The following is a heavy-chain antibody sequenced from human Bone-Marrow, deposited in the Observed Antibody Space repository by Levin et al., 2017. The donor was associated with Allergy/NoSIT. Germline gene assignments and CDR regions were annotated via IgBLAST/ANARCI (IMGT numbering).Heavy chain of an antibody. D-gene: IGHD3-16*01. J-gene: IGHJ4*02. CDR3: ARKGGLQYYFDY. V-gene: IGHV4-34*12. Sequence: SETLSLTCAVYGGSFSGYYWSWIRQPPGKGLEWIGEIIHSGSTNYNPPLKSRVSISVDTSKNQFSLKLSSVTAADTAVYYCARKGGLQYYFDYWGQGTLVTVSS. CDR1: GGSFSGYY. CDR2: IIHSGST.